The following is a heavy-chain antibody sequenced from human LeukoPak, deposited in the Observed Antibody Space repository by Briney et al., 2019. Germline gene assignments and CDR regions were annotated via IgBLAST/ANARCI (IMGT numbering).Heavy chain of an antibody. CDR3: AREPSGYVPFDY. D-gene: IGHD5-12*01. J-gene: IGHJ4*02. CDR2: IYTSGST. V-gene: IGHV4-61*02. CDR1: GGSISSGSYY. Sequence: PSETLSLTCTVSGGSISSGSYYWSWIRQPAGKGLEWIGRIYTSGSTNYNPSLKSRVTISVDTSKNQFSLKLSSVTAADTAVYYCAREPSGYVPFDYWGQGTLVTVSS.